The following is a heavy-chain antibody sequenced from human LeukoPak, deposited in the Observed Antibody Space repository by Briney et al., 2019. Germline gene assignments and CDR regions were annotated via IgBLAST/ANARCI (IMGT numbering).Heavy chain of an antibody. D-gene: IGHD1-26*01. CDR3: ARGGLVGATQSLDYFDY. J-gene: IGHJ4*02. Sequence: SETLSLTCTVSGGSISSSSYYWGWIRQPPGKGLEWIGSIYYSGSTYYNPSLKSRVTISVDTSKNQFSLKLSSVTAADTAVYYCARGGLVGATQSLDYFDYWGQGTLVTVSS. CDR1: GGSISSSSYY. V-gene: IGHV4-39*07. CDR2: IYYSGST.